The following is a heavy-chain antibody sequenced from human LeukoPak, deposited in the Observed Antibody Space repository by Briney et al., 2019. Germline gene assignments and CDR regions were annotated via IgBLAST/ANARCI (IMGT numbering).Heavy chain of an antibody. Sequence: ASVKVSCKASGYTFTSYYMHWVRQAPGQGLEWMGIINPSGGSTSYAQKLQGRVTMTTDTSTSTAYMELRSLRSDDTAVYYCARDRPFMFSGATLDYWGQGTLVTVSS. D-gene: IGHD1-26*01. J-gene: IGHJ4*02. CDR1: GYTFTSYY. CDR3: ARDRPFMFSGATLDY. CDR2: INPSGGST. V-gene: IGHV1-46*01.